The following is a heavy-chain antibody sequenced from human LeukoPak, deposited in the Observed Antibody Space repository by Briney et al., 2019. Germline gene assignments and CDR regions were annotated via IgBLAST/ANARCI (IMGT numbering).Heavy chain of an antibody. Sequence: WIRQPPGKGLEWVGFIRGKAYGGTTEYAASVKGRFTISRDDSKSIAYLQMNSLKTEDTAVYYCTRGYSYGYSYYYYMDVWGKGTTVTVSS. J-gene: IGHJ6*03. CDR3: TRGYSYGYSYYYYMDV. V-gene: IGHV3-49*02. D-gene: IGHD5-18*01. CDR2: IRGKAYGGTT.